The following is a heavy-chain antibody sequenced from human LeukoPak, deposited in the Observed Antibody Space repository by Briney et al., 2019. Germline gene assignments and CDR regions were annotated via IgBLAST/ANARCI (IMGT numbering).Heavy chain of an antibody. Sequence: PGGSLRLSCAASGFTFSSYSMNWVRQAPGKGLEWVSYISSSGNSIYYADSVKGRFIISRDNAKNSLYLQMNNLRAEDTAVYFCAREIGLRIDFWGQGTLVTVSS. D-gene: IGHD5/OR15-5a*01. V-gene: IGHV3-48*04. CDR3: AREIGLRIDF. CDR1: GFTFSSYS. J-gene: IGHJ4*02. CDR2: ISSSGNSI.